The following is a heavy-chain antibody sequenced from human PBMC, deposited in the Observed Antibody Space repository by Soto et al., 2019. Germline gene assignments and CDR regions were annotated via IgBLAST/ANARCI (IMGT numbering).Heavy chain of an antibody. CDR3: ARDFGYRVGDV. CDR1: GFTFCSYS. V-gene: IGHV3-21*01. Sequence: GGSLRLSCAASGFTFCSYSMNWVRQAPGKGLEWVSSISSSSSYIYYADSVKGRFTISRDNAKNSLYLQMNSLRAEDTAVYYCARDFGYRVGDVWGQGTTVTVSS. CDR2: ISSSSSYI. D-gene: IGHD6-25*01. J-gene: IGHJ6*02.